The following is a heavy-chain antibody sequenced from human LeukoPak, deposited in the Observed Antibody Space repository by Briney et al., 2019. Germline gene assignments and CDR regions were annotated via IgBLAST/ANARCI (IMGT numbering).Heavy chain of an antibody. D-gene: IGHD2-2*02. Sequence: GRSLRLSCAASGFTFSSYWMSWVRQAPGKGLEWVPNIKQDGTEKYYVDSVKGRFTISRDNAKNSLYLQMSSLRAEDTAVYYCARIAYQLLNPLDIWFVPWGQGTLVTVSS. CDR1: GFTFSSYW. V-gene: IGHV3-7*01. CDR3: ARIAYQLLNPLDIWFVP. CDR2: IKQDGTEK. J-gene: IGHJ5*02.